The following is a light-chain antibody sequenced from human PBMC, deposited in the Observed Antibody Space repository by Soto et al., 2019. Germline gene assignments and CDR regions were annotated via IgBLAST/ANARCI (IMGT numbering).Light chain of an antibody. Sequence: QSALTQPASVSGSPGQSITISCTGTSSDVGGYNYVSWYQQHPGKAPKLMIYDVSNRPSVVSNRFSGSKSGNTASLTISGLQAEDEADYYCSSYTSSSTRLFGTGTKLTVL. CDR3: SSYTSSSTRL. V-gene: IGLV2-14*01. CDR2: DVS. J-gene: IGLJ1*01. CDR1: SSDVGGYNY.